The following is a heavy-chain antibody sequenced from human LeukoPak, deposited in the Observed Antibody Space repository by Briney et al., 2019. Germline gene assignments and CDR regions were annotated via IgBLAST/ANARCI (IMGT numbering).Heavy chain of an antibody. J-gene: IGHJ4*02. CDR2: INPNTGAT. V-gene: IGHV1-2*02. Sequence: ASVKVPCKPSGYTFTGYYLHWVRQAPGQALESMGWINPNTGATVYAQNFQGRVTMSRDTSISTAYMDLSSLRSDDTAVYYCARDRVGSGWPRPFYFEFWGQGTLVTVSS. CDR1: GYTFTGYY. D-gene: IGHD6-19*01. CDR3: ARDRVGSGWPRPFYFEF.